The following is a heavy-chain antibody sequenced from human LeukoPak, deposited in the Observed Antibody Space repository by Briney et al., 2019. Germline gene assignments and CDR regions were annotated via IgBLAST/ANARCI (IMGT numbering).Heavy chain of an antibody. CDR1: GFTFNTYG. D-gene: IGHD4/OR15-4a*01. V-gene: IGHV3-30*18. Sequence: PGGSLRLSCAASGFTFNTYGMHWVRQAPGKGLEWVAVISYDGSNKYYADSVKGRFTISRDNSKNTLYLQMNSLRAEDTAVYYCAKVMVHLWSDLDYWGQGTLVTVSS. CDR3: AKVMVHLWSDLDY. CDR2: ISYDGSNK. J-gene: IGHJ4*02.